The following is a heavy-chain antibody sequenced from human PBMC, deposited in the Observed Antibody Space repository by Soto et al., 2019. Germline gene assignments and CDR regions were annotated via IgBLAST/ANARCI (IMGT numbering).Heavy chain of an antibody. CDR3: AKGGQQLVRWSRDS. D-gene: IGHD6-13*01. CDR2: IAYDGGNT. V-gene: IGHV3-30*18. J-gene: IGHJ4*02. Sequence: QVQLVESGGGVVQPGRSLRLSCAASGFIFRNFGMHWVRQAPGKGLEWVAVIAYDGGNTHYAGSVQGRFTISRDNSKSTLYLQLDSLGPEDTAVYFCAKGGQQLVRWSRDSCGQGTLVTVSA. CDR1: GFIFRNFG.